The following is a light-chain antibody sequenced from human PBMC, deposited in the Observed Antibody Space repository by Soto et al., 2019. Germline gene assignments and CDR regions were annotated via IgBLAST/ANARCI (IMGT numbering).Light chain of an antibody. CDR3: QQRSNWPLT. Sequence: EIVLTQSPATLSLSPGDTATLSCRASQSVSSYLAWYQQKPGQAPRLLIYDALNRATGIPARFRGSGSGTDFTLTISSLEPEDFAVYYCQQRSNWPLTFGGGTKVEIK. J-gene: IGKJ4*01. V-gene: IGKV3-11*01. CDR2: DAL. CDR1: QSVSSY.